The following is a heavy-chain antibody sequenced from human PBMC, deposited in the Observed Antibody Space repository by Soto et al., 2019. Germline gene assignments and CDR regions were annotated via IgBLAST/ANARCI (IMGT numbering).Heavy chain of an antibody. CDR3: AKVPYYYDSSGYQSLRWSFDL. D-gene: IGHD3-22*01. Sequence: PGGSLRLSCAASGFTFSSYAMSWVRQAPGKGLEWVSAISGSGGSTYYADSVKGRFTISRDNSKNTLYLQMNSLRAEDTAVYYCAKVPYYYDSSGYQSLRWSFDLWGRGTLVTVSS. CDR1: GFTFSSYA. CDR2: ISGSGGST. J-gene: IGHJ2*01. V-gene: IGHV3-23*01.